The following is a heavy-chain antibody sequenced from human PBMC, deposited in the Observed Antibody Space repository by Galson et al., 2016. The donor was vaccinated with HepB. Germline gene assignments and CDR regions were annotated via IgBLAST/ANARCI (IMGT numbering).Heavy chain of an antibody. D-gene: IGHD3-16*01. CDR2: IYDDGDR. V-gene: IGHV3-66*01. J-gene: IGHJ4*02. CDR3: AGDRRYDLLRH. Sequence: SLRLSCAASGFIVNSNYMNWVRQAPGKGLEWVSIIYDDGDRYYADSVKGRFTISRDNSRNTLHLQMHSLRAEDTAVYFCAGDRRYDLLRHWGQGVLVTVSS. CDR1: GFIVNSNY.